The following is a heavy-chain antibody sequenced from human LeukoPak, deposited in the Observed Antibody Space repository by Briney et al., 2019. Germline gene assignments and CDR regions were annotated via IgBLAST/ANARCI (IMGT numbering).Heavy chain of an antibody. CDR3: ARQEVRGILLFYYGMDV. D-gene: IGHD3-10*01. V-gene: IGHV4-59*08. CDR1: GGSISSYY. Sequence: SETLSLTCTVSGGSISSYYWSWIRQPPGKGLEWIGYIYYSGSTNYNPSLKSRVTISVDTSKNQFSLKLSSVTAADTAVYYCARQEVRGILLFYYGMDVWGQGTTVTVSS. CDR2: IYYSGST. J-gene: IGHJ6*02.